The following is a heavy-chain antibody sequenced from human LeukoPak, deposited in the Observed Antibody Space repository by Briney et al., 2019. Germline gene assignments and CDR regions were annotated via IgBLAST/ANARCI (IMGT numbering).Heavy chain of an antibody. J-gene: IGHJ3*01. D-gene: IGHD5-18*01. CDR3: ARASNPNVDTASSKPFDV. Sequence: PGGSLRLFCAASGFTFSSYSMHWVRQAPSKGLEWVAVISYDGSNKYYTDSVKGRFTISRGNSKSTLYLQMNGLRSEDAAVYFCARASNPNVDTASSKPFDVWGQGTMVTVSS. V-gene: IGHV3-30*04. CDR1: GFTFSSYS. CDR2: ISYDGSNK.